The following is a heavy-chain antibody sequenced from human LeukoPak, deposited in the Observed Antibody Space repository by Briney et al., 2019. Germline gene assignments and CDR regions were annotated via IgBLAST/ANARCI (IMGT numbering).Heavy chain of an antibody. CDR1: GFTFSDYY. J-gene: IGHJ4*02. D-gene: IGHD6-19*01. V-gene: IGHV3-11*01. CDR2: ISSSGSTI. Sequence: KPGGSLRLSCAASGFTFSDYYMSWIRQAPGKGLEWVSYISSSGSTIYYADSVKGRFTISRDNSKNTLYLQMNSLRAEDTAVYYCAKDLRGSGWSLGYWGQGTLVTVSS. CDR3: AKDLRGSGWSLGY.